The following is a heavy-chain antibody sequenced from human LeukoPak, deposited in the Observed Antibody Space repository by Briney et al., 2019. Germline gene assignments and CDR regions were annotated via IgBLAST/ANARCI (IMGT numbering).Heavy chain of an antibody. CDR1: GFTFSTYD. J-gene: IGHJ4*02. Sequence: PGGTLRLSCAASGFTFSTYDIQWVRQATGKGLEWVSSIDSAGDIYYADSVKGRFTLSRENAKKSSYLQMNNLRAGDTAVYYCARGALGFDYWGEGTLVTASA. V-gene: IGHV3-13*04. CDR2: IDSAGDI. CDR3: ARGALGFDY.